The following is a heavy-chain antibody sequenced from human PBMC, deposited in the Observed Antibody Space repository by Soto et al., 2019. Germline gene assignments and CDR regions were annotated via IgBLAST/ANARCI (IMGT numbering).Heavy chain of an antibody. Sequence: ASVKVSCKVSGYTFTDYYMHWVRQAPGQGLEWMGWINPNSGGTNYARKFQGRVTMTRVTSISTAYMELSSLRSDDTALYYCAKDPNIVVVPAATGGMDVWGQGTTVTVSS. V-gene: IGHV1-2*02. CDR2: INPNSGGT. CDR1: GYTFTDYY. CDR3: AKDPNIVVVPAATGGMDV. D-gene: IGHD2-2*01. J-gene: IGHJ6*02.